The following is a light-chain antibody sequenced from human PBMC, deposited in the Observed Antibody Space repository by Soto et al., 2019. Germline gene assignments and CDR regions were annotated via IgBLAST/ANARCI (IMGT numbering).Light chain of an antibody. CDR2: DNN. Sequence: QSVLTQPPSVSAAPGEKVTISCSGSSSNIGNNYVSWYQQLPGAAPKVLIYDNNKRPSGIPDRFSGSKFDTSATLGITGLQTGDEADYYCGTWDSSLSAVVFGGGTKLTVL. CDR1: SSNIGNNY. V-gene: IGLV1-51*01. J-gene: IGLJ2*01. CDR3: GTWDSSLSAVV.